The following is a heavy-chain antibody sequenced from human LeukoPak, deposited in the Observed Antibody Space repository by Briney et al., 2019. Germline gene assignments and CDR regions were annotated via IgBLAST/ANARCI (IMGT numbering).Heavy chain of an antibody. CDR3: ARDSASGYDPQPYFDY. J-gene: IGHJ4*02. CDR2: ISYDGSNK. D-gene: IGHD5-12*01. Sequence: GGSLRLSCAASGFIFSSYAMHWVRQAPGKGLEWVAVISYDGSNKYYADSVKGRFTISRDNSKNTLYLQMNSLRAEDTAVYYCARDSASGYDPQPYFDYWGQGTLVTVSS. CDR1: GFIFSSYA. V-gene: IGHV3-30-3*01.